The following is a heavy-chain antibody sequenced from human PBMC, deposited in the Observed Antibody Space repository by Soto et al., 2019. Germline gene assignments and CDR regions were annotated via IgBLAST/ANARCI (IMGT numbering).Heavy chain of an antibody. CDR3: ARQISSSWPGTFWDYYGMDV. CDR1: GYTFTSYG. V-gene: IGHV1-18*01. CDR2: ISAYNGNT. Sequence: QVQLVQSGAEVKKPGASVKVSCKASGYTFTSYGISWVRQATGQGLEWMGWISAYNGNTNYAQKLQGRVTMTTDTSTSTAYMELRSLRSDDTAVYYCARQISSSWPGTFWDYYGMDVWGQGTTVTVSS. D-gene: IGHD6-13*01. J-gene: IGHJ6*02.